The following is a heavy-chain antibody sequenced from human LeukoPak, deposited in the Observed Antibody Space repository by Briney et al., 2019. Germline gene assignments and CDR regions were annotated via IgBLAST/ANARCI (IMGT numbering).Heavy chain of an antibody. CDR1: GGSISSGSYY. CDR3: ARVVYHYFDY. Sequence: NTSQTLSLTCTVSGGSISSGSYYWSWIRQPAGKGLEWIGRIYTSGSTNYNPSLKSRVTISVDTSKNQFSLKLSSVTAADTAVYYCARVVYHYFDYWGQGTLVTVSS. D-gene: IGHD2-8*02. V-gene: IGHV4-61*02. CDR2: IYTSGST. J-gene: IGHJ4*02.